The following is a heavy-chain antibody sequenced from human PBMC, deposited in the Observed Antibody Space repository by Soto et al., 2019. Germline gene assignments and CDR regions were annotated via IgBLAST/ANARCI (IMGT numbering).Heavy chain of an antibody. J-gene: IGHJ5*02. D-gene: IGHD7-27*01. CDR2: ISYDGSNK. CDR3: AKDLGP. CDR1: GFTFSSYG. V-gene: IGHV3-30*18. Sequence: GGSLRLSCAASGFTFSSYGMHWVRQAPGKGLEWVAVISYDGSNKYYADSVKGRFTISRDNSKNTLYLQMNSLRAEDTAVYYCAKDLGPWGQGTLVTVSS.